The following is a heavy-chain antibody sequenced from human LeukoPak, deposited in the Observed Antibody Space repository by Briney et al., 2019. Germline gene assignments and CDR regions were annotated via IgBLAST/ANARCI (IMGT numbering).Heavy chain of an antibody. V-gene: IGHV3-33*01. Sequence: GGSLRLSCVASGFTFSSYGMHWVRQAPGKGLEWVAVIWYDGSNKYCADSVKGRFTISRDNSKNTLYLQMNSLRAEDTAVYYCARDRCTNGVCYDDYWGQGTLVTVSS. CDR2: IWYDGSNK. CDR3: ARDRCTNGVCYDDY. CDR1: GFTFSSYG. D-gene: IGHD2-8*01. J-gene: IGHJ4*02.